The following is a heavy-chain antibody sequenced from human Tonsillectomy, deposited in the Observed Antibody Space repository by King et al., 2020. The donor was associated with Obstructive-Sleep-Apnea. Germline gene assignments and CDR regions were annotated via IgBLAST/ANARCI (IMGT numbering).Heavy chain of an antibody. Sequence: QLVQSGAEVKKPGSSVKVSCKASGGTFSSYAISWVRQAPGQGLKWMGGIIPILGIANYAQKFQGRVTITADKSTSTAYMELSSLRSEDTAVYYCASKYSSSWYEGDYGMDVWGQGTTVTVSS. J-gene: IGHJ6*02. D-gene: IGHD6-13*01. CDR2: IIPILGIA. CDR3: ASKYSSSWYEGDYGMDV. CDR1: GGTFSSYA. V-gene: IGHV1-69*10.